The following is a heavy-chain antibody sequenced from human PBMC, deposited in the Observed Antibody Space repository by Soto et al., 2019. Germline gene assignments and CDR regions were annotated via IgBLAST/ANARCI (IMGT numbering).Heavy chain of an antibody. J-gene: IGHJ4*02. D-gene: IGHD3-22*01. V-gene: IGHV3-30-3*01. CDR2: ISYDGSNK. CDR1: GFTFSSYA. Sequence: QVQLVESGGGVVQPGRSLRLSCAASGFTFSSYAMHWVRQAPGKGLEWVAVISYDGSNKYYADSVKGRFTISRDNSKNTLYLQMNSLRAEDTAVYYCASEGAYDSSGYYSNWGQGTLVTVSS. CDR3: ASEGAYDSSGYYSN.